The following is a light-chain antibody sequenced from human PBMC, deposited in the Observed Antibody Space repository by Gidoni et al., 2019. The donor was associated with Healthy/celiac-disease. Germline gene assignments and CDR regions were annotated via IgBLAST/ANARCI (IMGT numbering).Light chain of an antibody. CDR1: QSVLYSSNNKNY. Sequence: DIVMTQSPESLAVSLGEGATINCKSSQSVLYSSNNKNYLSWYQQKPGQPPKLLIYWASTRESGVPDRFSGSGSGTDFTLTISSLQAADVAVYYCQQYYSTPWTFGQGTRVEIK. V-gene: IGKV4-1*01. CDR3: QQYYSTPWT. CDR2: WAS. J-gene: IGKJ1*01.